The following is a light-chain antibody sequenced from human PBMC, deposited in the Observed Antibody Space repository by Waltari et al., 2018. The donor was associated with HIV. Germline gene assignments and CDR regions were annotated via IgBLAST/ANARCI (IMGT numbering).Light chain of an antibody. CDR2: DVN. Sequence: QSALPQPASVSGSLGQSITISCTGTSSHVGGYNYASWYQQHPGKAPKLMIYDVNNRPSGVSNRFSGSKSANTASLTISGLQAEDEADYYCSSYTGSSTYVFGTGTKVTVL. J-gene: IGLJ1*01. CDR1: SSHVGGYNY. V-gene: IGLV2-14*03. CDR3: SSYTGSSTYV.